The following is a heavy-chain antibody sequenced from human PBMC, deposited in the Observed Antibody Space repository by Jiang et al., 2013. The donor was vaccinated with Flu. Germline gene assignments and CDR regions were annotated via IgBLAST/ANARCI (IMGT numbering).Heavy chain of an antibody. J-gene: IGHJ3*02. D-gene: IGHD2-8*02. CDR1: GGSISSGTYY. CDR2: MYASGAS. V-gene: IGHV4-61*02. Sequence: GPGLVKPSETLTLTCTVSGGSISSGTYYWTWIRQAAGEGPVWIGRMYASGASNQNPALKSRIAMSVDSSRNQFFLSLTSVTAADAAVYYCARERHFDSVQTYWSTFDIWGLGTKVTVSS. CDR3: ARERHFDSVQTYWSTFDI.